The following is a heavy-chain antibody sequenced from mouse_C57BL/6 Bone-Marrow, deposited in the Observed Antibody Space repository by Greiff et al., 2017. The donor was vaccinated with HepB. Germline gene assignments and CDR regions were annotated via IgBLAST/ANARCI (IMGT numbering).Heavy chain of an antibody. CDR2: IDPENGDT. CDR3: TPNWGAY. V-gene: IGHV14-4*01. D-gene: IGHD4-1*02. Sequence: EVKLQESGAELVRPGASVKLSCTASGFNIKDDYMHWVKQRPEQGLEWIGWIDPENGDTEYASKFQGKATITADTSSNTAYLQLSSLTSEDTAVYYCTPNWGAYWGQGTRVTVSA. CDR1: GFNIKDDY. J-gene: IGHJ3*01.